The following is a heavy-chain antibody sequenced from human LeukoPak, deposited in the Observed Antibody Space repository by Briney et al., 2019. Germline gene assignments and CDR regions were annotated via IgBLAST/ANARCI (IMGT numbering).Heavy chain of an antibody. V-gene: IGHV4-59*11. CDR1: GGSISSHY. Sequence: PSETLSLTCTVSGGSISSHYWSWIRQPPGKGLEWIGYIYYSGNTNYNPSLKSRVTISVDTSKNQFSLKLSSVTAADTAVYYCARLGIVGAMDYWGQGTLVTVSS. D-gene: IGHD1-26*01. CDR3: ARLGIVGAMDY. CDR2: IYYSGNT. J-gene: IGHJ4*02.